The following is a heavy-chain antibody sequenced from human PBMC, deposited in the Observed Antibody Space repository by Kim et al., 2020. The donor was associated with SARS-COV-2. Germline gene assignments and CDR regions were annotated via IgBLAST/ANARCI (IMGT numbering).Heavy chain of an antibody. J-gene: IGHJ3*02. CDR1: GGSFSGYY. D-gene: IGHD3-22*01. Sequence: SETLSLTCAVYGGSFSGYYWSWIRQPPGKGLEWIGEINHSGSTNYNPSLKSRVTISVDTSKNQFSLKLSSVTAADTAVYYCARGPFKTYYYDSSGYYDPNFFDIWGQGTMVTVSS. CDR2: INHSGST. V-gene: IGHV4-34*01. CDR3: ARGPFKTYYYDSSGYYDPNFFDI.